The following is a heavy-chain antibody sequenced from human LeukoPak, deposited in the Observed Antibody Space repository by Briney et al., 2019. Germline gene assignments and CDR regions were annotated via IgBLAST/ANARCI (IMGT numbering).Heavy chain of an antibody. V-gene: IGHV4-59*08. CDR3: ARAVSGRFDY. J-gene: IGHJ4*02. D-gene: IGHD6-19*01. CDR2: IYYSGST. CDR1: GGSFSGYY. Sequence: SETLSLTCAVYGGSFSGYYWSWIRQPPGKGLEWIGYIYYSGSTNYNPSLKSRVTISVDTSKNQFSLKLSSVTAADTAVYYCARAVSGRFDYWGQGTLVTVSS.